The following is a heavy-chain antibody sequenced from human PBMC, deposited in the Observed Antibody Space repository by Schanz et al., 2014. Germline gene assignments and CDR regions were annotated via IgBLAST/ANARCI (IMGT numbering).Heavy chain of an antibody. CDR1: GFTFSDHY. CDR2: ISHDGSNK. D-gene: IGHD2-15*01. CDR3: SKDKQGSRSDDS. J-gene: IGHJ5*01. Sequence: VQLVESGGGMVQPGGSLRLSCAASGFTFSDHYMDWVRQAPGKGLEWVAVISHDGSNKYYTDSVKGRFIVSRDNSKNTLYLEMNRLRVDDTAVYYCSKDKQGSRSDDSWGQGTLVTVSS. V-gene: IGHV3-30*18.